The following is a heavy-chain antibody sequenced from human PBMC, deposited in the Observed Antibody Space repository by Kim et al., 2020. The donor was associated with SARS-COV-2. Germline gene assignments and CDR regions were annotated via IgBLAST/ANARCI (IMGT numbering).Heavy chain of an antibody. CDR3: AKDPLQAAYVSHYYGMDV. D-gene: IGHD2-15*01. CDR1: GFTFSSYA. CDR2: ISGSGGST. J-gene: IGHJ6*02. V-gene: IGHV3-23*01. Sequence: GGYLRLSCAASGFTFSSYAMSWVRQAPGKGLEWVSAISGSGGSTYYADSVKGRFTISRDNSKNTLYLQMNSLRAEDTAVYYCAKDPLQAAYVSHYYGMDVWGQGTTVTVSS.